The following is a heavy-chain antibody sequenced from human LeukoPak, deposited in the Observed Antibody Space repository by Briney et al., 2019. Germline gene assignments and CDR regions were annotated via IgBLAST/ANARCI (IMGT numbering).Heavy chain of an antibody. CDR1: GFTFSGYW. D-gene: IGHD5-24*01. J-gene: IGHJ4*02. CDR3: ARAGYNWEHDY. V-gene: IGHV3-74*01. CDR2: IDSDGSDT. Sequence: PGGSLRLSCAASGFTFSGYWMYWVRHAPGNGLAWVSRIDSDGSDTTYADSVKGRFTISRDNAKNTLYLQMNSLRVEDTAVYYCARAGYNWEHDYWGQGTLVTVSS.